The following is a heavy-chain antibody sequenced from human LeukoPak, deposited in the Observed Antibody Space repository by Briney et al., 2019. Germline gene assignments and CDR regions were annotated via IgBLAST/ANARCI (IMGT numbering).Heavy chain of an antibody. CDR3: AREVGGSYQLLPGNYYYYYYMDV. J-gene: IGHJ6*03. V-gene: IGHV3-74*01. D-gene: IGHD2-2*01. CDR1: GFTFSSYW. Sequence: HPGGSLRLSCAASGFTFSSYWMHWVRQAPGKGLVWVSRINSDGSSTSYADSVKGRFTISRDNAKNTLYLQMNSLRAEDTALYYCAREVGGSYQLLPGNYYYYYYMDVWGKGTTVTVSS. CDR2: INSDGSST.